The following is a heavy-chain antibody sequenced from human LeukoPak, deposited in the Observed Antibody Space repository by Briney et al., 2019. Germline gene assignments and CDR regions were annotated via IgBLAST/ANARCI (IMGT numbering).Heavy chain of an antibody. Sequence: GGSLRLSCAASGFTFSMYAMHWVRQAPGKGLEYVSAISSDGGSTYYANSVKGRFTISRDNSKNTLYLQMGSLRAEDMAVYYCVNYGMDVWGQGTTVTVCS. CDR1: GFTFSMYA. CDR2: ISSDGGST. V-gene: IGHV3-64*01. J-gene: IGHJ6*02. CDR3: VNYGMDV.